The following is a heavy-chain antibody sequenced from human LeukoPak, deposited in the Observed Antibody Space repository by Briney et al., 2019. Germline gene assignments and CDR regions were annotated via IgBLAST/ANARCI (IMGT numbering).Heavy chain of an antibody. Sequence: PSGSLRLSCAASGFTFRSYCMHWVRQAAGKGLEWVAGIRFDGTNNYYPDSVQVRFTIARDNSKNTLNLQLISLTAEAKVLYYSAKETVGKSMRYYFDYWGQGTLVTASS. CDR3: AKETVGKSMRYYFDY. CDR2: IRFDGTNN. V-gene: IGHV3-30*02. CDR1: GFTFRSYC. J-gene: IGHJ4*02. D-gene: IGHD1-26*01.